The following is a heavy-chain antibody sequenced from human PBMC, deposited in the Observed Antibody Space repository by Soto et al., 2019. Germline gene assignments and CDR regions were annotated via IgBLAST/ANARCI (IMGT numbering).Heavy chain of an antibody. Sequence: SETLSLTCAVSGYSISSGYYWGWIRQPPGKGLEWIGSVYHSGSTYYNPSLKSRVTISVDTSKNQFSLKLSSVTAADTAVYYCARAAGGGYCSGGRCYSRAFDIWAQGTMVTVSS. V-gene: IGHV4-38-2*01. CDR1: GYSISSGYY. CDR3: ARAAGGGYCSGGRCYSRAFDI. D-gene: IGHD2-15*01. CDR2: VYHSGST. J-gene: IGHJ3*02.